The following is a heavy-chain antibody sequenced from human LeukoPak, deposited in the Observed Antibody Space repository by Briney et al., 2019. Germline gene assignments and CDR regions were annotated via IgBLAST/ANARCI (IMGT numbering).Heavy chain of an antibody. CDR3: AKCSGYSSGWYSDY. D-gene: IGHD6-19*01. Sequence: PGRSLRLSCAASGFTFSSYAMSWVRQAPGKGLEWVSAISGSGGSTYYADSVKGRFTISRDNSKNTLYLQMNSLRAEDTVVYYCAKCSGYSSGWYSDYWGQGTLVTVSS. J-gene: IGHJ4*02. CDR2: ISGSGGST. CDR1: GFTFSSYA. V-gene: IGHV3-23*01.